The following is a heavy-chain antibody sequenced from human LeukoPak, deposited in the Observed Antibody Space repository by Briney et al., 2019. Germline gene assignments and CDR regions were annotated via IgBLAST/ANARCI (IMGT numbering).Heavy chain of an antibody. D-gene: IGHD2/OR15-2a*01. V-gene: IGHV3-53*01. CDR1: GFIVSRTY. CDR2: IYTGGST. CDR3: ARTGLRDPTFFDY. J-gene: IGHJ4*02. Sequence: TGGSLRLSCAASGFIVSRTYMSWVRQAPGKGLEWVSVIYTGGSTHYADSVKGRFTISRDNSRNTVFLQMNSLSAEDTAVYYCARTGLRDPTFFDYWGQGTLVTVSS.